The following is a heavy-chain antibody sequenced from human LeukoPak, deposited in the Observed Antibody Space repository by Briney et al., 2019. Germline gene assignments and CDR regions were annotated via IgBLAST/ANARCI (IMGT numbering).Heavy chain of an antibody. CDR2: IYNSGST. J-gene: IGHJ3*01. V-gene: IGHV4-59*08. D-gene: IGHD3-16*01. CDR1: GGSISSHY. CDR3: ARNDYGVFDAFDV. Sequence: SETLSLTCTVSGGSISSHYWSWIRQPPGKGLEWIGYIYNSGSTNYNPSLKSRVTISLDTSKNQFSLHLTSVTAADTAVYFCARNDYGVFDAFDVWGQGTVVTVSS.